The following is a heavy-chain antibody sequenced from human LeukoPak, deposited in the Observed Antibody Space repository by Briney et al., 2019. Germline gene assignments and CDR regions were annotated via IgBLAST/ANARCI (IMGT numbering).Heavy chain of an antibody. Sequence: GGSLRLSCAASGFVLSDYVMHWVRQAPGKGLEWVAFVRNDGSNEYYVGSVKGRFTISRDKSKNTLYLQMNSLRAEDTAAYSCAKESDSGYHSEGPKNWGLGTLVTVSS. D-gene: IGHD5-12*01. J-gene: IGHJ4*02. V-gene: IGHV3-30*02. CDR2: VRNDGSNE. CDR1: GFVLSDYV. CDR3: AKESDSGYHSEGPKN.